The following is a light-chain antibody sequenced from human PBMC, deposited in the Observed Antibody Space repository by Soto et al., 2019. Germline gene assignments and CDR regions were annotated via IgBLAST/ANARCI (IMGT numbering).Light chain of an antibody. J-gene: IGKJ5*01. CDR2: AAS. V-gene: IGKV1-9*01. CDR3: QQLHDYPIT. CDR1: QGIDSS. Sequence: ILLTQSPSSLAASVGDRVAITCRASQGIDSSFAWYQQKQGKAPKILIYAASSLQSGVPSRFRGSGSGTDFTLTLSSLQPEDFETYYCQQLHDYPITFGQGTRLEIK.